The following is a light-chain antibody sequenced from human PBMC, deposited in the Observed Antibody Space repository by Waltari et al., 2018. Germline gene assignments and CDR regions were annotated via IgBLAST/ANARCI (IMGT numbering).Light chain of an antibody. Sequence: QSALTQPPSASGSPGQSVPISCTGTSSAVGGYNYVSWYQQHPGKAPKLMIYEVTKRPSGVPDRFSGSKSGDTASLTVSGLQVDDEADYYCSSYAGRNNFVVFGGGTKLTVL. J-gene: IGLJ2*01. V-gene: IGLV2-8*01. CDR3: SSYAGRNNFVV. CDR2: EVT. CDR1: SSAVGGYNY.